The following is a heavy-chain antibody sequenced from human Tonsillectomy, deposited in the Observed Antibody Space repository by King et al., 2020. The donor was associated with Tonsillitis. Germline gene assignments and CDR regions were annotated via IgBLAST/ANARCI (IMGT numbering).Heavy chain of an antibody. Sequence: VQLVESGGGLVQPGGSLRLSCAGSGFTFSDYWMHWVRQAPGKGLVWVSGINSDGSSIIYVDSVKGRITITRDIAKNTLYLQMNGLRAEDTAVYYCARVTTGAFDIWGQGTMVTVSS. CDR2: INSDGSSI. J-gene: IGHJ3*02. V-gene: IGHV3-74*01. CDR1: GFTFSDYW. CDR3: ARVTTGAFDI. D-gene: IGHD4-17*01.